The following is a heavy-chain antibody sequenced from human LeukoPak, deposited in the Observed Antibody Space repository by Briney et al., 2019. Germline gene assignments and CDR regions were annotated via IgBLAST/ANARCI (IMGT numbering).Heavy chain of an antibody. V-gene: IGHV3-30*03. CDR1: GITFSRHG. J-gene: IGHJ4*02. CDR2: IADDGGVK. D-gene: IGHD3-3*01. CDR3: AREATWGEWYFDH. Sequence: PRGSLRLSCVASGITFSRHGMDWVRQAPGKGLEWVAVIADDGGVKQYADSVKGRFTVSRDNSKSTLYLQMNGLSVEDTAIYYCAREATWGEWYFDHWGQGTPVTVSS.